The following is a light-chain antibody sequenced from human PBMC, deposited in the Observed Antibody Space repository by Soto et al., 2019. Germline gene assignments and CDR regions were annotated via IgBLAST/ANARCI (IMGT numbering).Light chain of an antibody. CDR1: SSDVGGYNY. CDR3: TSYTSSSTEV. V-gene: IGLV2-14*01. CDR2: DVS. Sequence: QSALTQPASVSGSPGQSITISCTGTSSDVGGYNYVSWYQQHPGKAPKLMIYDVSNRPSGVSNRLSGSKSGNTASLTISGLQAEDEAEYYCTSYTSSSTEVFRTGTKVNV. J-gene: IGLJ1*01.